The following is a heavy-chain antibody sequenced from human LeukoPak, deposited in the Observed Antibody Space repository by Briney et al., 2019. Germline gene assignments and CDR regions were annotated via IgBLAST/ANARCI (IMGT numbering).Heavy chain of an antibody. J-gene: IGHJ3*02. D-gene: IGHD2-2*01. Sequence: ASVKVSCKASGYTFTNYGISWVRLAPGQGLKWMAWISGYTGNTNYAQSTKYAQQFQGRVTMTTDTSTSTAYMEVRSLRSDDTAMYYCARRASSTSLLDAFDIWGQGTMVTVSS. V-gene: IGHV1-18*01. CDR2: ISGYTGNT. CDR1: GYTFTNYG. CDR3: ARRASSTSLLDAFDI.